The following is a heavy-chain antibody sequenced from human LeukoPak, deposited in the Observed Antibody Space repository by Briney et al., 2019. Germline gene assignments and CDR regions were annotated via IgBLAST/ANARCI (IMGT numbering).Heavy chain of an antibody. V-gene: IGHV3-73*01. Sequence: GGSLRLSCAASGFTFSGSAMHWVRQASGKGLEWVAHIRTKATSYATAYAASVKGRFTISRDDSKNTAYLQMNSLKTEDTAVYYCTRLDLFYYDGSGYPGWGQGTLVTVSS. J-gene: IGHJ4*02. CDR1: GFTFSGSA. D-gene: IGHD3-22*01. CDR3: TRLDLFYYDGSGYPG. CDR2: IRTKATSYAT.